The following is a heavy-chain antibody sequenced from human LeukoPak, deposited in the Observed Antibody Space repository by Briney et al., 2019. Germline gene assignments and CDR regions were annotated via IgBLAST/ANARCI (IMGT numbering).Heavy chain of an antibody. CDR3: ARDYKYAFDN. J-gene: IGHJ4*02. V-gene: IGHV3-48*01. CDR2: IGISSGNT. Sequence: GGSLRLSCAASGFTFSDYSMNWVRQAPGKGLEWISYIGISSGNTKYADSVKGRFTITGDKAKNSLYLQMNSLRVEDTAVYYCARDYKYAFDNWGQGTLVTVSS. CDR1: GFTFSDYS. D-gene: IGHD5-24*01.